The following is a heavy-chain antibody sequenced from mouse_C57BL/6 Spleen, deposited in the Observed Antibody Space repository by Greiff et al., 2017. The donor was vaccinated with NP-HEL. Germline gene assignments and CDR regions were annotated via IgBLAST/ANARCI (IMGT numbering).Heavy chain of an antibody. V-gene: IGHV3-6*01. J-gene: IGHJ2*01. CDR3: ARGLVFDY. Sequence: EVQLVESGPGLVKPSQSLSLTCSVTGYSITSGYYWNWIRQFPGNKLEWMGYISYDGSNNYNPSLKNRISITRDTSKNQFFLKLNSVTTEDTATYYCARGLVFDYWGQGTTLTVSS. CDR2: ISYDGSN. CDR1: GYSITSGYY. D-gene: IGHD3-3*01.